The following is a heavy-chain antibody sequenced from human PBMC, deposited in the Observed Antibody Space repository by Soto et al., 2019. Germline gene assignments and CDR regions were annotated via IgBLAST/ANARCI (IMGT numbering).Heavy chain of an antibody. CDR3: ASGVIEEAGKYYYYGMDV. CDR1: GGTFSSYA. J-gene: IGHJ6*02. CDR2: IIPIFGTA. V-gene: IGHV1-69*13. Sequence: SVKVSCKASGGTFSSYAISWVRQAPGQGLEWMGGIIPIFGTANYAQKFQGRVTITADESTSTAYMELSSLRSEDTAVYYCASGVIEEAGKYYYYGMDVWGQGTTVTVSS. D-gene: IGHD6-13*01.